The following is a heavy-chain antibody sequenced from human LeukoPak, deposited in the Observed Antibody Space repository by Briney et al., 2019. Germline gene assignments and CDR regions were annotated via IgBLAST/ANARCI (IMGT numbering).Heavy chain of an antibody. V-gene: IGHV3-30*04. CDR1: GFTFSSYA. CDR2: ISYDGSNK. J-gene: IGHJ4*02. D-gene: IGHD1-26*01. Sequence: QPGGSLRLSCAASGFTFSSYAMSWVRQAPGKGLEWVAVISYDGSNKYYADSVKGRFTISRDNSKNTLYLQMNSLRAEDTAVYYCASDYSGSLPWGQGTLVTVSS. CDR3: ASDYSGSLP.